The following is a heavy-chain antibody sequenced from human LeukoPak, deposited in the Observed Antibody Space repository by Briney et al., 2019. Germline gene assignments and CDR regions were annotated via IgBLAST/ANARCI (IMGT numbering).Heavy chain of an antibody. CDR2: IVVGSGNT. Sequence: ASVKVSCKASGFTFTSSAVQWVRQARGQRLEWIGWIVVGSGNTNYAQKFQERVTITRDMSTSTAYMELSSLRSEHTAVYYCAAGKRYSGSYSNYWGQGTLVTVSS. CDR1: GFTFTSSA. J-gene: IGHJ4*02. V-gene: IGHV1-58*01. D-gene: IGHD1-26*01. CDR3: AAGKRYSGSYSNY.